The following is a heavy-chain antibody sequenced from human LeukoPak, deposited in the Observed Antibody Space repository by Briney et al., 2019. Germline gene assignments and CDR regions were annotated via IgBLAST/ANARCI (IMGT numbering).Heavy chain of an antibody. CDR3: ARSGVLYWVQT. CDR2: IYHSGNT. CDR1: GYSFSTGYY. V-gene: IGHV4-38-2*01. Sequence: PSETLSLTCAVSGYSFSTGYYRGWLRQPPGKGLEWIGSIYHSGNTYYNPSLKSRVTLSLDTSNNQFSLKLSSLTAADTAVYYWARSGVLYWVQTWGQGALVSVSS. J-gene: IGHJ5*02. D-gene: IGHD2-15*01.